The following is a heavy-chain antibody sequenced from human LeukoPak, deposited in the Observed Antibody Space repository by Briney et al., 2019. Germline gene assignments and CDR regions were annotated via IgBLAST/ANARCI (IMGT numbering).Heavy chain of an antibody. J-gene: IGHJ6*03. CDR3: AKDPASKPYYYYYMDV. CDR1: GFTFSSYA. D-gene: IGHD1-14*01. V-gene: IGHV3-23*01. CDR2: ISGSGGST. Sequence: PGGSLRLSCAASGFTFSSYAMSWVRQAPGKGLEWVSAISGSGGSTYYADSVKGRFTISRDNSKNTLYPQMNSLRAEDTAVYYCAKDPASKPYYYYYMDVWGKGTTVTVSS.